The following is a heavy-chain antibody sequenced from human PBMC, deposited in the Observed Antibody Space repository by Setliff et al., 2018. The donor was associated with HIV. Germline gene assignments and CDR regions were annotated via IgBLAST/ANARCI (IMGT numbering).Heavy chain of an antibody. D-gene: IGHD2-15*01. Sequence: PSETLSLTCAIFGGSISRSTYYWGWIRQPPGKGLEWIGALSSNGNSYYNPSYKSRVTISIDSSKNLFSLRLNSLTAADTAVYYCAAQELAEVRWYYMDYWGQGAPVTVSS. CDR3: AAQELAEVRWYYMDY. J-gene: IGHJ4*02. CDR1: GGSISRSTYY. V-gene: IGHV4-39*07. CDR2: LSSNGNS.